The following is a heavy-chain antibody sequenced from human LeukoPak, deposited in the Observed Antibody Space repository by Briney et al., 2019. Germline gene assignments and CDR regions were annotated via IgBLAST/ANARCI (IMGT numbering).Heavy chain of an antibody. CDR3: AISPGLRYFDWTPGYYYGMDV. V-gene: IGHV4-34*01. J-gene: IGHJ6*02. CDR2: INHSGSP. Sequence: SEPLSLTCAVYGGSFSGYYWSWIRQPPGKGLEWIGEINHSGSPNYNPSLKGRVTISVDTSKNQFSLKLSSVTAADTAVYYCAISPGLRYFDWTPGYYYGMDVWGQGTTVTVSS. D-gene: IGHD3-9*01. CDR1: GGSFSGYY.